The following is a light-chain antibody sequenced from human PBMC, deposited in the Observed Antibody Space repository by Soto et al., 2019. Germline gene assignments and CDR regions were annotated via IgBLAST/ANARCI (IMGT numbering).Light chain of an antibody. Sequence: EIVLTQSPGTLSLSPGERATLSCRASQSISSSYLAWYQQKPGQAPRLLVYGVSSRASDVPDRFSGSGSGTDFTLTISSLEPEDSAVYYCQQYTDSRTLGQGTKVDIK. CDR2: GVS. CDR3: QQYTDSRT. CDR1: QSISSSY. J-gene: IGKJ1*01. V-gene: IGKV3-20*01.